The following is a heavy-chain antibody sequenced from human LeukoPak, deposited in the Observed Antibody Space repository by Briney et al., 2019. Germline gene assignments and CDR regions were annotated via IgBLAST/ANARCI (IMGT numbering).Heavy chain of an antibody. Sequence: SETLSLTCSVSGGSMTTYYWSWIRQPPGKGLEWIGYIYYSGSTNYNPSLKSRVIISVDTSKNQFSLKLSSVTAADTAVYYCARALWEVVVAATFNWFDPWGQGTLVTVSS. CDR1: GGSMTTYY. J-gene: IGHJ5*02. CDR2: IYYSGST. D-gene: IGHD2-15*01. V-gene: IGHV4-59*08. CDR3: ARALWEVVVAATFNWFDP.